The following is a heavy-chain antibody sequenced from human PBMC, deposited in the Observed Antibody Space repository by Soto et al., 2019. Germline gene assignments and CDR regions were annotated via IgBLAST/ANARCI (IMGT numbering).Heavy chain of an antibody. Sequence: PTLVNPTQTLTLTCTFSGFSLTTRGVGVGWIRQPPGKALECLALIYWDDDKRYSPSLQSRLSITKDTSKNQVVLTMTNVDPVDTATYYCAHIPNYYQYDWFDPWGQGTLVTVSS. J-gene: IGHJ5*02. CDR3: AHIPNYYQYDWFDP. CDR2: IYWDDDK. D-gene: IGHD3-16*01. CDR1: GFSLTTRGVG. V-gene: IGHV2-5*02.